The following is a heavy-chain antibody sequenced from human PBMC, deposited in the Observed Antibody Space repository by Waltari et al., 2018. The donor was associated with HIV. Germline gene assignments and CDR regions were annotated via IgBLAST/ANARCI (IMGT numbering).Heavy chain of an antibody. J-gene: IGHJ5*02. CDR2: MNPNSGNT. D-gene: IGHD5-12*01. CDR1: GYTFTSCD. Sequence: QVQLVQSGAEVKKPGASVKVSCTASGYTFTSCDINWVRQATGQGLEWMGWMNPNSGNTGYAQKFQGRVTMTRNTSIGTAYMELSSLRSEDTAVYYCARRPPPREWLRLPPYWFGPWGQGTLVTVSS. CDR3: ARRPPPREWLRLPPYWFGP. V-gene: IGHV1-8*01.